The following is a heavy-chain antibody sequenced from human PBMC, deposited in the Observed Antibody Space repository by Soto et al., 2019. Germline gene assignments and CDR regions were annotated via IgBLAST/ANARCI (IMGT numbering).Heavy chain of an antibody. Sequence: ASVKVSCKTSGYTFSTYPISWVRQAPGQGLEWVGWISTYNGKTNYGQKFQGRVTITTDTSTSTAYMDLRNLRSDDTAVYYCATDRVEEALGTFDKWGQGTLVTVSS. CDR1: GYTFSTYP. J-gene: IGHJ4*02. CDR2: ISTYNGKT. CDR3: ATDRVEEALGTFDK. V-gene: IGHV1-18*01. D-gene: IGHD6-13*01.